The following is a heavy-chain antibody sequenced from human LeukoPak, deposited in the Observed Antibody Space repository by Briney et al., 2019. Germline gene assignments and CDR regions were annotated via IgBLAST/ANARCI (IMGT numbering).Heavy chain of an antibody. J-gene: IGHJ4*02. CDR2: INPNSGGT. V-gene: IGHV1-2*02. CDR1: GYTFTGYY. Sequence: RASVKVSCKASGYTFTGYYMHWVRQAPGQGLEWMGWINPNSGGTNYAQKFQGRVTMTRDTSISTAYMELSRLRSDGTAVYYCARDRGAVAGPSDYWGQGTLVTVSS. CDR3: ARDRGAVAGPSDY. D-gene: IGHD6-19*01.